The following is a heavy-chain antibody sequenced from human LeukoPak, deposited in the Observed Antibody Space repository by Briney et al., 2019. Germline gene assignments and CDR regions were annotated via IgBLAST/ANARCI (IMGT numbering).Heavy chain of an antibody. J-gene: IGHJ4*02. CDR3: ARGYDSSGYLY. CDR1: GGSISSSSYY. Sequence: KTSETLSLTCTVSGGSISSSSYYWGWIRQPPGKGLEWIGSIYYSRSTNYNPSLKSRVTMSVDTSKNQFSLKLSSVTAADTAVYYCARGYDSSGYLYWGQGTLVTVSS. D-gene: IGHD3-22*01. CDR2: IYYSRST. V-gene: IGHV4-39*07.